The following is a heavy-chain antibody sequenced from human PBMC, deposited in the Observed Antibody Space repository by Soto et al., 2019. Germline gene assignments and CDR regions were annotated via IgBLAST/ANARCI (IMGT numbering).Heavy chain of an antibody. Sequence: GGSLRLSCASSGFTFSSYAMSWVRQAPGKGLEWVSAISGSGGSTYYADSVKGRFTISRDNSKNTLYLQMNSLRAEDTAVYYCAKAPPGDYDFWSGYAHQYYFDYWGQGTLVTVSS. CDR1: GFTFSSYA. V-gene: IGHV3-23*01. J-gene: IGHJ4*02. CDR2: ISGSGGST. CDR3: AKAPPGDYDFWSGYAHQYYFDY. D-gene: IGHD3-3*01.